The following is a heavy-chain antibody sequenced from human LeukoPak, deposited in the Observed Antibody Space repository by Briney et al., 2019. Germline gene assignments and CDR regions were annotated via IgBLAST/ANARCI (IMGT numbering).Heavy chain of an antibody. J-gene: IGHJ3*02. D-gene: IGHD3-22*01. CDR2: INQGGGVK. CDR1: GFSFRDFW. Sequence: PGGSLRLSCAASGFSFRDFWMTWVRQAPEKGLECVSKINQGGGVKYYVDSVKGRFTISRDDTESSLYVQMNSLRDEDKAVFYYATRGGRYDSSGRYDAIDIWGQGTTLTVSS. CDR3: ATRGGRYDSSGRYDAIDI. V-gene: IGHV3-7*02.